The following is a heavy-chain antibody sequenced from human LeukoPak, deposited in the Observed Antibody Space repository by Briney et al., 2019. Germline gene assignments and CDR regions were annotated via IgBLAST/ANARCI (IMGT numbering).Heavy chain of an antibody. Sequence: ASVKVSCKVSGYTLTELSMHWERQAPGKGLEWMGGFDPEDGETIYAQKFQGRVTMTEDTSTDTAYMELSILRSEEPAVYYCTTDGGGGRYCSGGRCYWGFDPWGQGTLVTVYS. V-gene: IGHV1-24*01. CDR2: FDPEDGET. J-gene: IGHJ5*02. CDR3: TTDGGGGRYCSGGRCYWGFDP. CDR1: GYTLTELS. D-gene: IGHD2-15*01.